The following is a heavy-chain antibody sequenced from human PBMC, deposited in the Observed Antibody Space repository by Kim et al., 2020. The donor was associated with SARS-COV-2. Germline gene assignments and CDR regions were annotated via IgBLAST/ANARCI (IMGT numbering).Heavy chain of an antibody. CDR3: AKDGGYYDNPDV. D-gene: IGHD3-22*01. V-gene: IGHV3-30*18. CDR2: ISYDGSNK. CDR1: GFTFSSYG. J-gene: IGHJ6*02. Sequence: GGSLRLSCAASGFTFSSYGMHWVRQAPGKGLEWVAVISYDGSNKYYADSVKGRFTISRDNSKNTLYLQMNSLRAEDTAVYYCAKDGGYYDNPDVWGQGTTVTVSS.